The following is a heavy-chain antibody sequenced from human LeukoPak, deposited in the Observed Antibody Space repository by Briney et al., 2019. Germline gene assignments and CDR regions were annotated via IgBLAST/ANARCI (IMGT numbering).Heavy chain of an antibody. Sequence: GGSLRLSCAASGFTFSTYAMTWVRQAPGKGLEWVSAISSGGVSTYYADSVKGRFTISRDNSKNTLYLQMNSLRAEDTAVYYCAKHSYRVDSFTDYWGQGTLVTVSS. CDR3: AKHSYRVDSFTDY. D-gene: IGHD5-12*01. J-gene: IGHJ4*02. CDR1: GFTFSTYA. CDR2: ISSGGVST. V-gene: IGHV3-23*01.